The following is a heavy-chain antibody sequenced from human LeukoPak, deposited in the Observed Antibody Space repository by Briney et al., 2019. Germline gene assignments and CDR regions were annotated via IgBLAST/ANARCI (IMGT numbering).Heavy chain of an antibody. CDR2: ISSSSSHI. CDR3: AREPSGTAIDY. J-gene: IGHJ4*02. Sequence: GSLRLSCAASGFTFSSYIMNWVRQAPGKGLEWVSSISSSSSHIYSADSVKGRFTISRDNAKNSLYLQMNSLRAEDTAVYYCAREPSGTAIDYWGQGTLVTVSS. V-gene: IGHV3-21*01. CDR1: GFTFSSYI. D-gene: IGHD1-1*01.